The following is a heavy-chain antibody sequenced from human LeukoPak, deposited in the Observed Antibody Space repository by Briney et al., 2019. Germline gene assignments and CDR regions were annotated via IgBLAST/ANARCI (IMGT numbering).Heavy chain of an antibody. D-gene: IGHD4-23*01. J-gene: IGHJ5*02. CDR2: INAGNGNT. CDR1: GYTFTSYA. CDR3: ARAPTVVGSSVPYNWFDP. V-gene: IGHV1-3*01. Sequence: ASVKVSCKASGYTFTSYAMHWVRQAPGQRLEWMGWINAGNGNTKYSQKFQGRVTITRDTSASTAYMELSSLRSEDTAVYYCARAPTVVGSSVPYNWFDPWGQGTLVTVSS.